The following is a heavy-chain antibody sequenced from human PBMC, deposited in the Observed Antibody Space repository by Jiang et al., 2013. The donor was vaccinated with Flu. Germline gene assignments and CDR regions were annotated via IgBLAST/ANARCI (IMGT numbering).Heavy chain of an antibody. V-gene: IGHV5-51*01. J-gene: IGHJ4*02. D-gene: IGHD2-8*01. CDR1: GYSFTSFW. CDR2: IYPGDSDS. Sequence: GAEVKKPGESLKISCKVSGYSFTSFWIGWVRQMPGRGLEWMGIIYPGDSDSRYSPSFQGQVTISADKSISTAYLRWSSLRASDTAMYYCAIMYASGPPNYFDYWGQGTLVSVSS. CDR3: AIMYASGPPNYFDY.